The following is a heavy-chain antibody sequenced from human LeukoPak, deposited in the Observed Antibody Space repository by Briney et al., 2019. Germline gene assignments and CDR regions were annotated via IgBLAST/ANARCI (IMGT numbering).Heavy chain of an antibody. Sequence: PSETLSLTCTVSGGSISSYYWSWIRQPPGKGLEWMGYIYYSGSTNYNPSLKSRVTISVDTSKNQFSLKLSSVTAADTAVYFCARGPYSYDSSGAFDIWGQGTMVTVSS. CDR1: GGSISSYY. CDR3: ARGPYSYDSSGAFDI. CDR2: IYYSGST. V-gene: IGHV4-59*01. J-gene: IGHJ3*02. D-gene: IGHD3-22*01.